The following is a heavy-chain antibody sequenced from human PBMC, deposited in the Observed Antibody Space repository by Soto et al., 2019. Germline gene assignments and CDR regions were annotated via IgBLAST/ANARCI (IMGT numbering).Heavy chain of an antibody. CDR1: GGSISNGYYY. J-gene: IGHJ4*02. D-gene: IGHD2-15*01. CDR2: IYHSGRT. V-gene: IGHV4-31*03. CDR3: ARWVEVSLDYFDS. Sequence: SSETLSLTCTVSGGSISNGYYYWSWVRQNPGKGLERIGHIYHSGRTYYNPSLKSRVSISIDTSKNQFSLHLSSVTAADTAVYYCARWVEVSLDYFDSWGQGNPVIVFS.